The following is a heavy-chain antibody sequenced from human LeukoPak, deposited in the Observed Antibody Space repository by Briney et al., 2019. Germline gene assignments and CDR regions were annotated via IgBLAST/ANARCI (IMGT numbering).Heavy chain of an antibody. CDR1: GLTFSNYA. D-gene: IGHD1-26*01. J-gene: IGHJ4*02. V-gene: IGHV3-23*01. CDR2: VTGSGGTT. CDR3: AKGGKWDVTPFDY. Sequence: GGSLRLSCAASGLTFSNYAMSWVRQAPGKGLEWVSTVTGSGGTTYYADSVKGRFTISRDNSKNTLYLQVNSLRAEDTAVYYCAKGGKWDVTPFDYWGQGTLVTVSS.